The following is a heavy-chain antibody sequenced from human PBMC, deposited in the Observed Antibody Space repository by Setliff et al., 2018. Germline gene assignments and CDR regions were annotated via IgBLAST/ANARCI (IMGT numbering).Heavy chain of an antibody. J-gene: IGHJ6*03. V-gene: IGHV2-70*11. D-gene: IGHD3-3*01. CDR3: ARIRPDYDFWSGYYGAYYYYYMDV. CDR1: GFSLSTSGMC. CDR2: IDWDDDK. Sequence: SGPTLVNPTQTLTLTCTFSGFSLSTSGMCVSWIRQPPGKALEWLARIDWDDDKYYSTSLKTRLTISKDTSKNQVVLTMTNMDPVDTATYYCARIRPDYDFWSGYYGAYYYYYMDVWGKGTTVTVS.